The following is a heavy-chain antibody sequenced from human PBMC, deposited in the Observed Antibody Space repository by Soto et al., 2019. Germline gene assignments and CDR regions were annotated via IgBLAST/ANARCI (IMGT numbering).Heavy chain of an antibody. D-gene: IGHD2-21*02. Sequence: PGGSLRLSCAASGFTFSNYNMNWVRQAPGKGLEWVSSISSNDNYIYYADSVKGRFTISRDNAKNSLYLQMNSLRAEDTAVYYCARDVRVTLGEKQEFDFWGQGTLVTVSS. CDR1: GFTFSNYN. CDR3: ARDVRVTLGEKQEFDF. V-gene: IGHV3-21*01. CDR2: ISSNDNYI. J-gene: IGHJ4*02.